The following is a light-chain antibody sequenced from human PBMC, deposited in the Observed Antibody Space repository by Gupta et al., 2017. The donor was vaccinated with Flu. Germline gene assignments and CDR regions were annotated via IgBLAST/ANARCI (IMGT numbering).Light chain of an antibody. CDR3: CSYAGSNSWV. J-gene: IGLJ3*02. CDR1: SSDVGGYNY. Sequence: QSALTQPRSVSGSPGQSVTISCTGSSSDVGGYNYVSWYQQHHGKVPKVMIYDVNKRPSGVPDRFSGSTSDNTASLTISGLQAEDEADYYCCSYAGSNSWVFGGGTKLTVL. V-gene: IGLV2-11*01. CDR2: DVN.